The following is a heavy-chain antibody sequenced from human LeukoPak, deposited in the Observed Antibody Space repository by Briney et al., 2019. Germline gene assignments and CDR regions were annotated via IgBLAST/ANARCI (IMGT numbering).Heavy chain of an antibody. Sequence: GGSLRLSCAASGFTFSSYGMHWVRQAPGKGLEWVSAISGSGGSTYYADSVKGRFTISRDNSKNTLYLQMNSLRAEDTAVYYCARSAMANDAFDIWGQGTMVTVSS. J-gene: IGHJ3*02. CDR3: ARSAMANDAFDI. CDR2: ISGSGGST. V-gene: IGHV3-23*01. D-gene: IGHD5-18*01. CDR1: GFTFSSYG.